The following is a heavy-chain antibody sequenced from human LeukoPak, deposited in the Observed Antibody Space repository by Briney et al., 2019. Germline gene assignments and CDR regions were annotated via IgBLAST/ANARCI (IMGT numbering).Heavy chain of an antibody. CDR3: ARGGLGGSKTYYYYYMDV. CDR2: IYTSGST. Sequence: PSETLSLTCNVSGGSISSYHGSWIRQPAGKGLEWIGRIYTSGSTNYNPSLKSRVTMAVDTSKNQFSLKLSSVTAADTAVYYCARGGLGGSKTYYYYYMDVWGKGTTVTVSS. J-gene: IGHJ6*03. CDR1: GGSISSYH. V-gene: IGHV4-4*07. D-gene: IGHD2-15*01.